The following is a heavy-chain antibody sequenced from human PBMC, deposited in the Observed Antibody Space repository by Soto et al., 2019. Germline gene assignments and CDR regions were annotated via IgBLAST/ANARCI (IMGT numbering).Heavy chain of an antibody. D-gene: IGHD3-10*01. Sequence: EVQLVESGGGSVQPGGSLRLSCAASGFTFSSYFMYWVRQAPGKGLVWVSRIDNDGGTTNYADSVKGRFTISRDNAKNTLYLQMNSLRAEDTAVYYCTRGYYGPDYWGQGTLVTVSS. CDR2: IDNDGGTT. CDR3: TRGYYGPDY. V-gene: IGHV3-74*01. CDR1: GFTFSSYF. J-gene: IGHJ4*02.